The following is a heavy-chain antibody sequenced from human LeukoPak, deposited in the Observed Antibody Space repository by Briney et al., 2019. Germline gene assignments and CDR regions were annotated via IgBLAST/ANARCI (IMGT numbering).Heavy chain of an antibody. D-gene: IGHD6-13*01. Sequence: SETLSLTCTVSGGSISSSSYYWGWIRQPPGKGLEWIGSIYYSGSTYYNPSPKSRVTISVDTSKNQFSLKLSSVTAADTAVYYCARTYSSSWYADYFDYWGQGTLVTVSS. J-gene: IGHJ4*02. CDR2: IYYSGST. V-gene: IGHV4-39*01. CDR1: GGSISSSSYY. CDR3: ARTYSSSWYADYFDY.